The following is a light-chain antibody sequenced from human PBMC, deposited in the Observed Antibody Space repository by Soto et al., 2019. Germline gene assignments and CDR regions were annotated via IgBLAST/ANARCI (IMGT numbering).Light chain of an antibody. Sequence: IQMTQSPSSLSSSLRYRFTITCLASQSISTYLNWYQQKSGKAPNLLIVAASTLQSGVPSRFSGSGSGTDFTLTIRSLQPEDFATYYCQQSYTAPLTFGG. V-gene: IGKV1-39*01. CDR2: AAS. CDR1: QSISTY. CDR3: QQSYTAPLT. J-gene: IGKJ4*01.